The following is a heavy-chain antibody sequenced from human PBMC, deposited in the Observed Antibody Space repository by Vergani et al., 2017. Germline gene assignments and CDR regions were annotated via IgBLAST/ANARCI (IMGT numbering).Heavy chain of an antibody. CDR1: GFGFKNFA. J-gene: IGHJ3*02. CDR3: ARGVYDSPAGGAFDI. V-gene: IGHV3-30*03. D-gene: IGHD3-22*01. Sequence: QVSLVESGGGVVQPGRSLTLTCSASGFGFKNFAMHWVRQAPGKGLEWVATISKDGTHDYYEPSVRGRFAVSRDNFKNTMYLQMDRLTTDDTAVYFCARGVYDSPAGGAFDIWGQGTMVTVSS. CDR2: ISKDGTHD.